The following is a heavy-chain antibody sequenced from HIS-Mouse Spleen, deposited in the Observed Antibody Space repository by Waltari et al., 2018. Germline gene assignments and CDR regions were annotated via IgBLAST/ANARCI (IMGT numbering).Heavy chain of an antibody. Sequence: RLSCAASGFTFSSYAMHWVRQAPGKGLEWVAVISYDGSNKYYADSVKGRFTISRDNSKNTLYLQMNSLRAEDTAVYYCARDGPGIAVAGTKNAFDIWGQGTMVTVSS. D-gene: IGHD6-19*01. CDR3: ARDGPGIAVAGTKNAFDI. CDR1: GFTFSSYA. J-gene: IGHJ3*02. CDR2: ISYDGSNK. V-gene: IGHV3-30-3*01.